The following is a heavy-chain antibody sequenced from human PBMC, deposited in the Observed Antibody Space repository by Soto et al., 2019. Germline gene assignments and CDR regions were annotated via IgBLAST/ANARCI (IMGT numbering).Heavy chain of an antibody. D-gene: IGHD3-10*01. CDR1: GFSLSNARMG. CDR2: IFSNDEK. V-gene: IGHV2-26*01. J-gene: IGHJ3*02. Sequence: QVTLKESGPVLVKPTETLTLTCTVSGFSLSNARMGVSWIRQPPGKALEWLAHIFSNDEKSYITSLKSSLTISKDTSNSLVVLTMSTMDPVDTATYYCAHIGRSYAVEIWGQGTMVTVSS. CDR3: AHIGRSYAVEI.